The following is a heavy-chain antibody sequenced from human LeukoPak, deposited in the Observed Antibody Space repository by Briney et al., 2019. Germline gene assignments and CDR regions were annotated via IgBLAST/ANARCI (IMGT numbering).Heavy chain of an antibody. J-gene: IGHJ4*02. CDR2: ISGSGGST. D-gene: IGHD3-10*01. CDR1: GFTFSIYA. Sequence: GGSLRLSCAASGFTFSIYAMSWVRQAPRKGLEWVSAISGSGGSTYYADSVKGRFTISRDNSKNTLYLQMNSLRAEDTAVYYCAKIRAMVRGVMGYFDYWGQGTLVTVSS. CDR3: AKIRAMVRGVMGYFDY. V-gene: IGHV3-23*01.